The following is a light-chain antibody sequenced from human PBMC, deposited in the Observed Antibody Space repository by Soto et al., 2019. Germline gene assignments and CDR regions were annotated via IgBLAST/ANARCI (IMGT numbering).Light chain of an antibody. CDR2: GAS. CDR3: QQYDYWPVT. CDR1: QSVSSN. V-gene: IGKV3-15*01. J-gene: IGKJ1*01. Sequence: EIVMTQSPATLSVSPGDRATLSCRASQSVSSNLAWYQQKPGQPPRLLIYGASTRATGIPARFSGSGSVTEFTLTISSLQSEDFAIYSSQQYDYWPVTFGQGTK.